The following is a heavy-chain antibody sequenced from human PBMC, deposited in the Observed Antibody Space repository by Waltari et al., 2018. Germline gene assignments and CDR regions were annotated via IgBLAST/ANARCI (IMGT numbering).Heavy chain of an antibody. CDR2: IKKDGSEK. V-gene: IGHV3-7*01. Sequence: EVQLVESGGGLVQPGGSLRLSCAASGFTFSSYWMSWVRQAPGKGVGWVANIKKDGSEKYYVDSVKGRFTISRDNAKNSLYLQMNSLRAEDTAVYYCATEPYSSSYYFDYWGQGTLVTVSS. D-gene: IGHD6-6*01. CDR3: ATEPYSSSYYFDY. CDR1: GFTFSSYW. J-gene: IGHJ4*02.